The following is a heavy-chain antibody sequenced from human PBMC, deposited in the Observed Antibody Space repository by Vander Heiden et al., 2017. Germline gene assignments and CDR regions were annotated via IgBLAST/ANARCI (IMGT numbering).Heavy chain of an antibody. V-gene: IGHV1-2*02. J-gene: IGHJ4*01. CDR3: ATDLHRPESSGAHLTTPFDY. CDR2: LNPNTGGT. Sequence: QVQLVQSGAEVKKPGASVKVSCKASGYTFIAYYMHWVRQAPGQGLEWMGWLNPNTGGTNYAQKFQGRGTITRDTSISTAYMELNSLISDDTAVYYCATDLHRPESSGAHLTTPFDYWVHVTPVTVT. CDR1: GYTFIAYY. D-gene: IGHD2-15*01.